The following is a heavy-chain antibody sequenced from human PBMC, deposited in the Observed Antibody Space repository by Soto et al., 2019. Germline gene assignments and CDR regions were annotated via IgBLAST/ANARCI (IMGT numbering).Heavy chain of an antibody. V-gene: IGHV3-7*03. CDR2: INQDGSEK. CDR1: RFTFSSYW. D-gene: IGHD6-6*01. J-gene: IGHJ6*02. CDR3: ASGGGQLATTLYYYYDMDV. Sequence: GGSLSLSCTASRFTFSSYWMSWVRQAPGKGLEWVANINQDGSEKYYVDSVKGRFTISRDNAKNSLYLQMNSLRAEDTAVYYCASGGGQLATTLYYYYDMDVWGQGTTVTVSS.